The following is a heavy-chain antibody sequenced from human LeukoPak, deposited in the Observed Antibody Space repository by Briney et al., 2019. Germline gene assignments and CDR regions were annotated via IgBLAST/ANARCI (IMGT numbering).Heavy chain of an antibody. D-gene: IGHD6-19*01. V-gene: IGHV3-9*01. CDR3: AKDISSGWPVDY. CDR2: ISWNSGSI. Sequence: PGRSLRLSCAASGFTFDDYAMHWVRQAPGKGLEWVSGISWNSGSIAYADSVKGRFTISRDNAKNSLYLQMNSLRAEDTALYYCAKDISSGWPVDYWGQGTLVTVSS. J-gene: IGHJ4*02. CDR1: GFTFDDYA.